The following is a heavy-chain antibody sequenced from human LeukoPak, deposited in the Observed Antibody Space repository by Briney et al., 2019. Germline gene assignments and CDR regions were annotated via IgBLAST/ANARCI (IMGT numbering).Heavy chain of an antibody. Sequence: SETLSLTCTVSGGSISSYYWSWIRQPPGKGLEWIGYIYYSGSTNYNPSLKSRVTISVDTSKNQFSLKLSSVPAADTAVYYCARAPIVVVPATTVPDAFDIWGQGTMVTVSS. CDR3: ARAPIVVVPATTVPDAFDI. D-gene: IGHD2-2*01. CDR1: GGSISSYY. V-gene: IGHV4-59*01. CDR2: IYYSGST. J-gene: IGHJ3*02.